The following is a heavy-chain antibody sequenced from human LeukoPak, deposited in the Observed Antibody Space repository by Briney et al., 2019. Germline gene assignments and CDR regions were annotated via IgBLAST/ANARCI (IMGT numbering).Heavy chain of an antibody. V-gene: IGHV3-23*01. Sequence: GGSLRLSCAASGFTFSSYAMSWVRQAPGKGLEWVSAIGGSGGSTYYADFVKGRFTISRDNSKNTLYLQMNSLRAEDTAVYYCAKDESAYYYDSSGYIECWGQGTLVTVSS. D-gene: IGHD3-22*01. J-gene: IGHJ4*02. CDR1: GFTFSSYA. CDR2: IGGSGGST. CDR3: AKDESAYYYDSSGYIEC.